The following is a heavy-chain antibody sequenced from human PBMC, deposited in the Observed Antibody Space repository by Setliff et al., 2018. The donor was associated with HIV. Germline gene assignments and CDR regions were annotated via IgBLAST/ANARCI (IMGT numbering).Heavy chain of an antibody. V-gene: IGHV4-59*01. Sequence: SETLCLTCSVSGVSINTYYWSWIRQPPGKGLEWFGYIYNGGNTNYNPSLESRVSMSLDTSKNQFSLKLTSVTAADTAASFCARTRYYYDSSDRYWVIDSWCPGTLVTVSS. CDR2: IYNGGNT. CDR3: ARTRYYYDSSDRYWVIDS. CDR1: GVSINTYY. D-gene: IGHD3-22*01. J-gene: IGHJ5*01.